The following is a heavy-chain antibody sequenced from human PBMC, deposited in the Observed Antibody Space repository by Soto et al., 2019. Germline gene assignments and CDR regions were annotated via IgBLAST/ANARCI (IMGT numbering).Heavy chain of an antibody. V-gene: IGHV4-31*03. D-gene: IGHD3-10*01. CDR1: GGSISSGGYY. CDR2: IYYSGST. CDR3: ARVDNGSGSYYNNFDY. Sequence: SETLSLTCTVSGGSISSGGYYWSWIRKHPGKGLEWIGYIYYSGSTYYNPPLKSRVTISVDTSKNQFSLKLSSVTAADTAVYYCARVDNGSGSYYNNFDYWGQGTLVTVSS. J-gene: IGHJ4*02.